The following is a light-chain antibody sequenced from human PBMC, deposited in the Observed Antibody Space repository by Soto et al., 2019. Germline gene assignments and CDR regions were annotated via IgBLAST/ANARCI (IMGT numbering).Light chain of an antibody. CDR3: QQYGSSPRFT. J-gene: IGKJ3*01. CDR1: QSIASSS. Sequence: IVLTQSQGTLSFSPGERATLSCSASQSIASSSLAWFQQKPGQAPRLLIYGASSRATGIPDKVSGSGSRTDFTLTITRLEPEDFAVYYCQQYGSSPRFTFGPGTKVAIK. V-gene: IGKV3-20*01. CDR2: GAS.